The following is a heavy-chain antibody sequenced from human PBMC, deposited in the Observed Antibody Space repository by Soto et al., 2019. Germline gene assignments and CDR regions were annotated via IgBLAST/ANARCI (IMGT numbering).Heavy chain of an antibody. Sequence: QVQLVESGGGVVQPGRSLRLSCAASGFGFSSYGMHWFRQAPGKGLEWVALISYDGSDKYYADSVKGRFTISRDNSKNTLYLQMNSLRPEDTAIYYCTKGGPYSSGWSGDYWGQGNLVSVSS. J-gene: IGHJ4*02. CDR2: ISYDGSDK. V-gene: IGHV3-30*18. D-gene: IGHD6-19*01. CDR1: GFGFSSYG. CDR3: TKGGPYSSGWSGDY.